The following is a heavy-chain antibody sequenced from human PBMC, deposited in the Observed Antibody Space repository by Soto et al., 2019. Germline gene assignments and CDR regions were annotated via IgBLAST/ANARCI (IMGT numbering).Heavy chain of an antibody. CDR2: IYYSGST. J-gene: IGHJ4*02. Sequence: PSETLSLTCTVSGGSISSGGYYWSWIRQHPGKGLEWIGYIYYSGSTYYNPSLKSRVTISVDTSKNQFSLKLSSVTAADTAVYYCARADTAMVLGPFDYWGQGTLVTSPQ. CDR3: ARADTAMVLGPFDY. CDR1: GGSISSGGYY. D-gene: IGHD5-18*01. V-gene: IGHV4-31*03.